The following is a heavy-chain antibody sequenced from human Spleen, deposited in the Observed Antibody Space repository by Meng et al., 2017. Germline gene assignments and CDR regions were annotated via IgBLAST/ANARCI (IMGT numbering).Heavy chain of an antibody. CDR2: ISSSGSTI. Sequence: GGGLGKPGGCLRLSCAASGFPFRGYILSRIRQAPGKGLEWVSYISSSGSTIYYADSVKGRFTISRDNAKNSLYLQMNSLRAEDTAVYYCARGQYYYDSSGYVPYWGQGTLVTVSS. D-gene: IGHD3-22*01. CDR3: ARGQYYYDSSGYVPY. J-gene: IGHJ4*02. V-gene: IGHV3-11*01. CDR1: GFPFRGYI.